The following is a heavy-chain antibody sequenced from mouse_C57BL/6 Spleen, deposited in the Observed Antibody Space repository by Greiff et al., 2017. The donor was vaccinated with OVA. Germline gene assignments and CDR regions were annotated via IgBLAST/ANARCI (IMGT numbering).Heavy chain of an antibody. D-gene: IGHD2-4*01. V-gene: IGHV1-69*01. CDR3: ARVDYGGYYAMDY. CDR1: GYTFTSYW. CDR2: IDPSDSYT. Sequence: VQLQQPGAELVMPGASVKLSCKASGYTFTSYWMHWVKQRPGQGLEWIGEIDPSDSYTNYNQKFKGKATLTVDKSSSTAYMQLSSLTSEDSAVYDCARVDYGGYYAMDYWGQGTSVTVSS. J-gene: IGHJ4*01.